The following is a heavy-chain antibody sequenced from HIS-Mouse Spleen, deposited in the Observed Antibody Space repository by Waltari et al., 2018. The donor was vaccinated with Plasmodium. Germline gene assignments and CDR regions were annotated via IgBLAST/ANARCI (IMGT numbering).Heavy chain of an antibody. CDR1: GFTVRSNY. CDR3: ARGMKSSSSAFDI. Sequence: EVQLVESGGGLLQHGGSLSTSGAASGFTVRSNYMSWVRQAPGKGLEWVSVIYSGGSTYYADSVKGRFTISRDNSKNTLYLQMNSLRAEDTAVYYCARGMKSSSSAFDIWGQGTMVTVSS. V-gene: IGHV3-53*01. J-gene: IGHJ3*02. D-gene: IGHD6-6*01. CDR2: IYSGGST.